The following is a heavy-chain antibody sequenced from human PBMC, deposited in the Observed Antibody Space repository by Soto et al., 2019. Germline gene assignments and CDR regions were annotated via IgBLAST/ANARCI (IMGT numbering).Heavy chain of an antibody. D-gene: IGHD2-2*01. V-gene: IGHV5-51*01. CDR1: GYSFTSYW. J-gene: IGHJ4*02. CDR2: IYPGDSDT. Sequence: GESLKISCKGSGYSFTSYWIGWVRQMPGKGLEWMGIIYPGDSDTRYSPSFQGQVTISADKSISTAYLQWSSLKASDTDMYYCARGTTTNWYYFDYWGQGTLVTVSS. CDR3: ARGTTTNWYYFDY.